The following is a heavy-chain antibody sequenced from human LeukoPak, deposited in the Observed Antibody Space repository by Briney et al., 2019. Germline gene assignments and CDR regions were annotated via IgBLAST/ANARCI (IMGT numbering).Heavy chain of an antibody. Sequence: GGSLRLSCVASGLTFSSYAMNWVRQAPGKGLEWVAFTRYDGSTNFYTDSVKGRFTISRDNSKNTLYLQMSSLRAEDTAVYYCAKDGPRIGGITARYFDYWGQGTLVTVSS. D-gene: IGHD1-7*01. J-gene: IGHJ4*02. V-gene: IGHV3-30*02. CDR1: GLTFSSYA. CDR3: AKDGPRIGGITARYFDY. CDR2: TRYDGSTN.